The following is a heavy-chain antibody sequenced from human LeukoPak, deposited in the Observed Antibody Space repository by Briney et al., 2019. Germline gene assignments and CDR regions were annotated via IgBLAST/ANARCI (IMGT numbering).Heavy chain of an antibody. Sequence: ASVKVSCEASGYTFTGYYMHWVRQAPGQGLEWMGWINPNSGGTNYAQKFQGRVTMTRDTSISTAYMELSRLRSDDTAVYYCARGAPHYDILTGYYFDKGGSDYWGQGTLVTVSS. D-gene: IGHD3-9*01. CDR1: GYTFTGYY. V-gene: IGHV1-2*02. CDR2: INPNSGGT. J-gene: IGHJ4*02. CDR3: ARGAPHYDILTGYYFDKGGSDY.